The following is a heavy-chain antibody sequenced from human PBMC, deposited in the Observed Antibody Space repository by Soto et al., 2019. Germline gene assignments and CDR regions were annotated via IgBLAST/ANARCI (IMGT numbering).Heavy chain of an antibody. J-gene: IGHJ6*02. CDR1: GFTFSGSA. V-gene: IGHV3-73*01. Sequence: WGSLRLSCAASGFTFSGSAMHWVRQASGKGLEWVGRIRSKANSYATAYAASVKGRFTISRDDSKNTAYLQMNSLKTEDTAVYYCTGVGATKGYYYGMDVWGQGTTVTVSS. D-gene: IGHD1-26*01. CDR3: TGVGATKGYYYGMDV. CDR2: IRSKANSYAT.